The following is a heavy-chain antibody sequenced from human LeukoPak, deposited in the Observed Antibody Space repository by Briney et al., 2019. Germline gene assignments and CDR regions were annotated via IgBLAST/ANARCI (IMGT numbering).Heavy chain of an antibody. J-gene: IGHJ4*02. CDR3: ARDRSSLYNGNYAF. Sequence: ASVKVSCKTSGYTFTDYYIHWVRQAPGQGLEFMGWVNPHSGGTSYAAKFRGRVTLTRDTSTTTSYMDLSSLISDDTAVYYCARDRSSLYNGNYAFWGQGTLVTVSS. V-gene: IGHV1-2*02. D-gene: IGHD5-12*01. CDR1: GYTFTDYY. CDR2: VNPHSGGT.